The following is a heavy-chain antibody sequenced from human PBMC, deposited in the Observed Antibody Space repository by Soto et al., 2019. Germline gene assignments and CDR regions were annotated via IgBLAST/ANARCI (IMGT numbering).Heavy chain of an antibody. V-gene: IGHV3-72*01. J-gene: IGHJ4*02. D-gene: IGHD1-26*01. CDR2: IRNKANSYTT. CDR1: GFTFGDHY. Sequence: GGSLGLSCAASGFTFGDHYMDWVRQAPGKGLEWVGRIRNKANSYTTEYAASVKGRFTISRDDSKSLLYLQMNSLKTEDTAVYYCSRLVGATSSFDYWGQGTLVTVSS. CDR3: SRLVGATSSFDY.